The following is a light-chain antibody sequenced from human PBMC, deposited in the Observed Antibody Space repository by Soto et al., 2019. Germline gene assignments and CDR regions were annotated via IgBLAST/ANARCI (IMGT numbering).Light chain of an antibody. Sequence: QSVLTQPASVSGSPGQSITISCSGTSSDIGSYDHVAWYQQFPGKSPKLMIYAVSDRPSGVSDRFSGSKSGITASLTISGLENEDEADYYCISYTNRQSYVFGTGTKVTVL. V-gene: IGLV2-14*01. CDR3: ISYTNRQSYV. J-gene: IGLJ1*01. CDR2: AVS. CDR1: SSDIGSYDH.